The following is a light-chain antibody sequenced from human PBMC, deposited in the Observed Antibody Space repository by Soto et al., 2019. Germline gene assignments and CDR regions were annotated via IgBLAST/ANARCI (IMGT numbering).Light chain of an antibody. J-gene: IGKJ1*01. CDR3: QQYNTYSRT. Sequence: DIQMTQSPSSLSASVGDRITITCRASENVGNWVAWYQQKPGKAPKVLIYAASTLPRGVPSRFSGSRSGTVFSLTVSSLQPEDFATYYCQQYNTYSRTFGQGTKVDNK. CDR2: AAS. V-gene: IGKV1D-16*01. CDR1: ENVGNW.